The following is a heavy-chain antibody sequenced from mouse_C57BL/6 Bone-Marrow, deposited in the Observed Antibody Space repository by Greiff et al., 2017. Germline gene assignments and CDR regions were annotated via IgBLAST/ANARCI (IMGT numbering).Heavy chain of an antibody. V-gene: IGHV1-69*01. CDR2: IDPSDSYT. CDR3: AREGGYDYDVTWFAY. D-gene: IGHD2-4*01. CDR1: GSTFTSYW. Sequence: VQLQQPGAELVMPGASVKLSCKASGSTFTSYWMHWVTQRPGQGLEWIGEIDPSDSYTNYNQKFKGRSTLTVDKSSSTAYMQLSSLTSEDSAVYYCAREGGYDYDVTWFAYWGQGTLVTVSA. J-gene: IGHJ3*01.